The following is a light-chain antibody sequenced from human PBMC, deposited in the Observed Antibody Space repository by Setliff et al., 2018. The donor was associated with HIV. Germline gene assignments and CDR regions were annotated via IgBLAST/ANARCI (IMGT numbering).Light chain of an antibody. CDR2: EVY. CDR3: FSYVTTNTYV. J-gene: IGLJ1*01. CDR1: SSDIGDYNY. V-gene: IGLV2-14*03. Sequence: QSALTQPASVSGSPGQSITISCTGTSSDIGDYNYVSWYQQHPGKAPKLIIYEVYDRPSGVSDRFSGSRSGNTASLTISGLQAEDEADYYCFSYVTTNTYVFGTGTKVTVL.